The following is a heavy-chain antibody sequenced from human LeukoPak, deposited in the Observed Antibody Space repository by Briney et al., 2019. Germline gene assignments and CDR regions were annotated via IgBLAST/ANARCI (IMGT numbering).Heavy chain of an antibody. V-gene: IGHV1-46*01. J-gene: IGHJ3*02. CDR1: GYTFTGYN. Sequence: ASVKVSCKASGYTFTGYNVHWVRQAPGQGLEWMGIINPSGGSTSYAQKFQGRVTMTRDTSTSTVYMELSSLRSEDTAVYYCAREYLSKYSSTSCYRGYCGGDSDAFDIWGQGTMVTVSS. CDR3: AREYLSKYSSTSCYRGYCGGDSDAFDI. CDR2: INPSGGST. D-gene: IGHD2-2*01.